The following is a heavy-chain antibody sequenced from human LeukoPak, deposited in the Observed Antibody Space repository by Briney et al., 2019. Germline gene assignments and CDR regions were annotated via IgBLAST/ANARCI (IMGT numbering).Heavy chain of an antibody. V-gene: IGHV1-18*01. Sequence: GASVKVSCKASGYTFTSYGISWVRQAPGQGLEWMGWISAYNGNTNYAQKLQGRVTMTTDTSTSTAYMELRSLRSEDTAVYYCARERDSYGLVDDAFDIWGQGTMVTVSS. CDR3: ARERDSYGLVDDAFDI. CDR1: GYTFTSYG. CDR2: ISAYNGNT. J-gene: IGHJ3*02. D-gene: IGHD5-18*01.